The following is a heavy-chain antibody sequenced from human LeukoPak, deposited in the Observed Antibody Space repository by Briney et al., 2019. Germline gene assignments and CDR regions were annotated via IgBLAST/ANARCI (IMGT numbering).Heavy chain of an antibody. V-gene: IGHV1-18*01. CDR2: SSTYNGNT. D-gene: IGHD3-22*01. CDR1: GSTFTSYG. J-gene: IGHJ3*02. Sequence: VSVKVSCKASGSTFTSYGISWVRQAAGQGLEWMGWSSTYNGNTNYAQKFQGRVSMTTDTSTSTAYMELRSLRSDDTAVYYCARDGRNYFDPGRKAFDIWGQGTMVTVSS. CDR3: ARDGRNYFDPGRKAFDI.